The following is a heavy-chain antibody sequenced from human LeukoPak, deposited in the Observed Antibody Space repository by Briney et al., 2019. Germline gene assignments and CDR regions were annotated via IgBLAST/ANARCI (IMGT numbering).Heavy chain of an antibody. Sequence: ASVKVSFKASGYTITAYYIHWVRQAPGQGLEWMGQINPKSGGTKYAQKFQGRVTMTRDTSSNTAYMELSGLRSDDTTMYYCARDWTGGSHDYWGQGTLVTVSS. CDR1: GYTITAYY. V-gene: IGHV1-2*06. J-gene: IGHJ4*02. CDR3: ARDWTGGSHDY. D-gene: IGHD1-26*01. CDR2: INPKSGGT.